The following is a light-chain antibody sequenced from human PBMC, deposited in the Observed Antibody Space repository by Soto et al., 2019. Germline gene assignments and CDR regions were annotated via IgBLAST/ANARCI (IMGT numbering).Light chain of an antibody. J-gene: IGLJ3*02. CDR3: QSHDSSLNSWV. CDR2: GNT. V-gene: IGLV1-40*01. CDR1: SSNIGAGYD. Sequence: QSVLTQPPSMSGAPGQRVTISCTGSSSNIGAGYDVHWYQLLPGTAPKLLLYGNTNRPSGVPDRFSGSNSGTSASLAITGLRAEDEADYYCQSHDSSLNSWVFGGGTKLTVL.